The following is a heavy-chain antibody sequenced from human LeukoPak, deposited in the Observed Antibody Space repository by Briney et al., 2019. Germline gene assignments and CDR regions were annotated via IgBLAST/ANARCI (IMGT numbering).Heavy chain of an antibody. D-gene: IGHD1-1*01. V-gene: IGHV3-30*18. J-gene: IGHJ4*02. CDR3: VKGLVQTTMSYSVDY. Sequence: PGGSLRLSCAASGFTFSNYGMHWVRQTPGKGLEWVALISSDGSKNIYADSMKGRFTTSRDNSKNTVYLQMNSLRAEDTAVYYCVKGLVQTTMSYSVDYWGQGALVTVSS. CDR2: ISSDGSKN. CDR1: GFTFSNYG.